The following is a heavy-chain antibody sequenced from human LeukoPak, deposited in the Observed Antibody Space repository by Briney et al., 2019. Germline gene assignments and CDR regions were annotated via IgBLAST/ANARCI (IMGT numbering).Heavy chain of an antibody. J-gene: IGHJ4*02. CDR1: GGTFSSYA. Sequence: ASVKVSCKASGGTFSSYAISLVRQAPGQGLEWMGWISAYNGNTNYAQKLQGRVTMTTDTSTSTAYMELKSLRSDDTAVYYCARDFRHYDFWSGTGGYWGQGTLVTVSS. CDR2: ISAYNGNT. CDR3: ARDFRHYDFWSGTGGY. D-gene: IGHD3-3*01. V-gene: IGHV1-18*01.